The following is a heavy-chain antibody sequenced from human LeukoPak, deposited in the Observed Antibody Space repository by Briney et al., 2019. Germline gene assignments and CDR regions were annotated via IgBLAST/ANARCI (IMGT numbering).Heavy chain of an antibody. Sequence: SETLSLTCAVYGGSFSGYYWSWIRQPPGKGLEWIGEINHSGSTNYNPPLKSRVTISVDTSKNQFSLKLSSVTAADTAVYYCARGSSTSRWYNWFDPWGQGTLVTVSS. CDR1: GGSFSGYY. V-gene: IGHV4-34*01. CDR3: ARGSSTSRWYNWFDP. D-gene: IGHD2-2*01. CDR2: INHSGST. J-gene: IGHJ5*02.